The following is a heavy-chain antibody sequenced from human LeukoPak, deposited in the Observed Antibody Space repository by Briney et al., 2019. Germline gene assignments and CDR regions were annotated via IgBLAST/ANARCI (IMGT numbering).Heavy chain of an antibody. D-gene: IGHD6-6*01. Sequence: SETLSLTCTVSGDSIISSSYYWGWIRQPPGKGLEWIGSIYYGGSTYHNPSLKSRVTISVDTSKNQFSLKLNSVTAADTAVYYCSRVARVAARPNWFDPWGQGTLVTVSS. V-gene: IGHV4-39*07. CDR3: SRVARVAARPNWFDP. J-gene: IGHJ5*02. CDR1: GDSIISSSYY. CDR2: IYYGGST.